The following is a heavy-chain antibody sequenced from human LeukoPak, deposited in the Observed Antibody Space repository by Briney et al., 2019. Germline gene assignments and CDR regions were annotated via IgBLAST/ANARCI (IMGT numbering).Heavy chain of an antibody. CDR2: MFGGGST. CDR3: ARHYYYASGSYSFDS. D-gene: IGHD3-10*01. J-gene: IGHJ4*02. Sequence: GGSLRLSCAVSGFTVSSDYMSWVRQAPGEGLEWVAVMFGGGSTYYADSVRGRFIISRDSAKNTLYLQLNSLRAEDTAVYYCARHYYYASGSYSFDSWGQGTLVSVSS. CDR1: GFTVSSDY. V-gene: IGHV3-66*02.